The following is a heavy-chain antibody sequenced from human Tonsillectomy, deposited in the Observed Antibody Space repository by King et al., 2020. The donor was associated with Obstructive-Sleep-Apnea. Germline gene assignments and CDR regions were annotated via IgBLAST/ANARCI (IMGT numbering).Heavy chain of an antibody. CDR2: ISSSSSTI. CDR3: ARDLRIAVAKNWFDP. Sequence: VQLVESGGGLVQPGGSLRLSCAASGFTFSSDSMNWVRQAPGKGREGVSYISSSSSTIYYADSVKGRFTISRDNAKNSLYLQMNSLRAEDTAVYYCARDLRIAVAKNWFDPWGQGTLVTVSS. V-gene: IGHV3-48*04. D-gene: IGHD6-19*01. J-gene: IGHJ5*02. CDR1: GFTFSSDS.